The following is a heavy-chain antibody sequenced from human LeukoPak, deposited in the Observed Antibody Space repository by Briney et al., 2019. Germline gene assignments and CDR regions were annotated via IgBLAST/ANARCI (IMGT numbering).Heavy chain of an antibody. D-gene: IGHD1-26*01. Sequence: GGSLRLSCAASGFTFSSYAMSWVRQAPGKGLEWVSSISGSGGSTYHAESVKGRFTVSRDNSKNSLYLQMNSLRAEDTAVYYCARVAVSGYWYFDLWGRGTLVTVSS. J-gene: IGHJ2*01. CDR3: ARVAVSGYWYFDL. CDR1: GFTFSSYA. V-gene: IGHV3-23*01. CDR2: ISGSGGST.